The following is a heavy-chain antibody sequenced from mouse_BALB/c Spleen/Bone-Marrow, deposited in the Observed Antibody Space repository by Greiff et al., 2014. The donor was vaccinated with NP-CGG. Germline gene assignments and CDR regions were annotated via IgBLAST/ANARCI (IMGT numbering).Heavy chain of an antibody. CDR2: IYPGDGNT. J-gene: IGHJ3*01. V-gene: IGHV1-82*01. CDR1: GYAFSSSW. Sequence: QVQLKQSGPELVKPGASVKISCKASGYAFSSSWMNWVKQRPGQGLEWIGRIYPGDGNTNYNGKFKGKATLTADKSSTTAYMQLSSLTSVDSAVYFRALYDDDGLSWFAYWGQGTLVTVSA. CDR3: ALYDDDGLSWFAY. D-gene: IGHD2-4*01.